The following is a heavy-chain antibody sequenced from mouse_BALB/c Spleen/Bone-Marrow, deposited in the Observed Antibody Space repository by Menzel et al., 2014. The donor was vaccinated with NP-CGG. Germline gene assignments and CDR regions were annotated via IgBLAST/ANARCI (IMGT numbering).Heavy chain of an antibody. CDR2: IDPETGGT. CDR3: TRSETGPFAY. V-gene: IGHV1-15*01. D-gene: IGHD4-1*01. CDR1: GYTFTDYE. J-gene: IGHJ3*01. Sequence: VQLQQSGAELVRPGASVTPSCKASGYTFTDYEMHWVKQTPVHGLEWIGAIDPETGGTAYNQKFKGKATLTADKSSSTAYMELRSLTSEDSAVYYCTRSETGPFAYWGQGTLVPVSA.